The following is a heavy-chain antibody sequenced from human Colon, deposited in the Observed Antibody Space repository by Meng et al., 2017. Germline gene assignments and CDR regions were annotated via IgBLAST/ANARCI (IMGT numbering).Heavy chain of an antibody. CDR1: GSSLSSSW. J-gene: IGHJ4*02. V-gene: IGHV3-7*01. Sequence: GESLKISCAASGSSLSSSWMSWVRQAPGKGLEWVAHIGPDGSETYYVDSVKGRFTISRDNAKNSLYLKMNSLRAEDTAVYYCTRLFKSWSGYWGQGTLVTVSS. CDR3: TRLFKSWSGY. D-gene: IGHD6-13*01. CDR2: IGPDGSET.